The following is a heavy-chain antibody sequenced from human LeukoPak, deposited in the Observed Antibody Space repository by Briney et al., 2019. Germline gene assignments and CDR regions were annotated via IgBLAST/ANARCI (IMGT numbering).Heavy chain of an antibody. V-gene: IGHV3-48*03. J-gene: IGHJ6*02. D-gene: IGHD3-3*01. CDR2: ISSSNSSI. CDR3: ASGWGDFGSLPPSDYYYYGMDV. CDR1: GFTFSSYE. Sequence: PGGSLRLSCAASGFTFSSYEMNWVRQAPGKGLEWISYISSSNSSIYYADSVKGRFTISRDNAKNSLYLQMNSLRAEDTAVYYCASGWGDFGSLPPSDYYYYGMDVWGQGTTVTVSS.